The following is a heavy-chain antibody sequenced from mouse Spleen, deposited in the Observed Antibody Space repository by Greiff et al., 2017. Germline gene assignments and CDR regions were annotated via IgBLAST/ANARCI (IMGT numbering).Heavy chain of an antibody. CDR2: INSNGGST. D-gene: IGHD2-1*01. V-gene: IGHV5-6-2*01. CDR1: GFTFSSYA. Sequence: EVKLMESGGGLVKPGGSLKLSCAASGFTFSSYAMSWVRQTPEKRLEWVAAINSNGGSTYYPDTVKDRFTISRDNAKNTLYLQMSSLRSEDTALYYCARQRLYGSYGYFDVWGAGTTVTVSS. J-gene: IGHJ1*01. CDR3: ARQRLYGSYGYFDV.